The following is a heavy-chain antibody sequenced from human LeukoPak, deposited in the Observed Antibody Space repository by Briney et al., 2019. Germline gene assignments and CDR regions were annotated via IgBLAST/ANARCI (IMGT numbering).Heavy chain of an antibody. CDR2: INPNSGGT. Sequence: ASVKVSCKASGYTFTGYYMHWVRQAPGQGLEWMGWINPNSGGTNYAQKFQGRVTTTRDTSISTAYMELSRLRSDDTAVYYCARPRWGSGNLDYWGQGTLVTVSS. CDR3: ARPRWGSGNLDY. V-gene: IGHV1-2*02. CDR1: GYTFTGYY. J-gene: IGHJ4*02. D-gene: IGHD3-10*01.